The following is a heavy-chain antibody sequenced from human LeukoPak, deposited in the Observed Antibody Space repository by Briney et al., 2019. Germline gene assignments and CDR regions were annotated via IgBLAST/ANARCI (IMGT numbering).Heavy chain of an antibody. D-gene: IGHD2-15*01. CDR2: INHSGST. CDR3: ARLPVVAFDY. Sequence: SETLSLTCAVYGGSFSGYYGSWIRQPPGKGLEWIGEINHSGSTNYNPSLKSRVTISVDTSKNQFSLKLSSVTAADTAVYYCARLPVVAFDYWGQGTLVTVSS. CDR1: GGSFSGYY. J-gene: IGHJ4*02. V-gene: IGHV4-34*01.